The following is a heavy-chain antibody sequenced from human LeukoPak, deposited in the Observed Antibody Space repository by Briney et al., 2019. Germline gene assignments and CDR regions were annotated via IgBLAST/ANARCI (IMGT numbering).Heavy chain of an antibody. CDR3: ARWSGRNFDSSRYLTS. Sequence: SETLSLTCTVSGDSVTDYYWNWIRQPPGKGLEWIGYFYYSGSTNYNPSLKSRVSMSVDTSMNQVSLKLSSVAAADTAVYYCARWSGRNFDSSRYLTSWGRGTLVTVSS. D-gene: IGHD3-22*01. CDR1: GDSVTDYY. CDR2: FYYSGST. J-gene: IGHJ5*02. V-gene: IGHV4-59*02.